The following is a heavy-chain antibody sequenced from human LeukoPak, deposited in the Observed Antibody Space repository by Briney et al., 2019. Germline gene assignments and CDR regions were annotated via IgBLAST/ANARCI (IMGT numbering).Heavy chain of an antibody. CDR3: ARQIGYCGDTRCYAIDFDY. CDR1: GRSINSAGYY. D-gene: IGHD2-2*01. V-gene: IGHV4-31*03. CDR2: ISYSGSS. Sequence: SQTLSLTCTVSGRSINSAGYYWSCIRQHPGKGLEWIGYISYSGSSYYNPSLKSRLTMSTDTSKNQFSLRLSSVTAADTAIYYCARQIGYCGDTRCYAIDFDYWGKGILVTVSS. J-gene: IGHJ4*02.